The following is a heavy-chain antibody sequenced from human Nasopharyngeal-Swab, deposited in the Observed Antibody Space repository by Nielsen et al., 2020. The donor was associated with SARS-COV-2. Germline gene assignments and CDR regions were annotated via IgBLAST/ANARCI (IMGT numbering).Heavy chain of an antibody. CDR3: AREGSTGYYYGMDV. V-gene: IGHV3-13*04. J-gene: IGHJ6*02. CDR1: GFTFSSYD. CDR2: IGTAGDT. D-gene: IGHD1-1*01. Sequence: GESLKISCAASGFTFSSYDMHWVRQATGKGLEWVSAIGTAGDTYYPGSVKGRFTISRENAKNYLYLQMNSLRAGATAVYYCAREGSTGYYYGMDVWGQGTTVTVSS.